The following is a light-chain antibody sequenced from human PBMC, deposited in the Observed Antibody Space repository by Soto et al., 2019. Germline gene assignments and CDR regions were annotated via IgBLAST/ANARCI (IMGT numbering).Light chain of an antibody. CDR3: QQRSNWLLT. Sequence: EIVLTQSPATLSLSPGERGTPPWRASQKFWSLLTWYQQKPGQAPRLLIYDASNRATGIPARFSGSGSGTDFTLTISSLEPEDFAVYYCQQRSNWLLTFGGGTKVEIK. CDR2: DAS. CDR1: QKFWSL. V-gene: IGKV3-11*01. J-gene: IGKJ4*01.